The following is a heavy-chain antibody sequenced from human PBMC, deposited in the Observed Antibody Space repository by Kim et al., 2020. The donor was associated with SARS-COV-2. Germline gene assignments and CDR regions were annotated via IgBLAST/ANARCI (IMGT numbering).Heavy chain of an antibody. J-gene: IGHJ4*02. CDR3: ARDRFYSIDLQGEFDY. V-gene: IGHV4-39*07. D-gene: IGHD3-16*01. CDR1: GDSISSSSYY. Sequence: SETLSLTCTVSGDSISSSSYYWGWIRQPPGKGLEWIGSIYSDGSTYYNPSLKSRVSISIDTPKNQFSLKLSSVTAADSAVYYCARDRFYSIDLQGEFDYWGRGTLVTVSS. CDR2: IYSDGST.